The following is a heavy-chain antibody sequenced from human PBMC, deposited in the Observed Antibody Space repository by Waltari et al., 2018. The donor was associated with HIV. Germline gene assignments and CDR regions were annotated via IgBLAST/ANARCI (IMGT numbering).Heavy chain of an antibody. CDR1: GGSISRYY. Sequence: QVQLQESGPGLVTPSETLSLTCTVSGGSISRYYWSWIRQPPGKGLEWIGYIYYSGSTNYNPPLKSRVTISVDTSKNQFSLKLSSVTAADTAVYYCARSGSYRGYFDYWGQGTLVTVSS. CDR2: IYYSGST. J-gene: IGHJ4*02. D-gene: IGHD1-26*01. V-gene: IGHV4-59*01. CDR3: ARSGSYRGYFDY.